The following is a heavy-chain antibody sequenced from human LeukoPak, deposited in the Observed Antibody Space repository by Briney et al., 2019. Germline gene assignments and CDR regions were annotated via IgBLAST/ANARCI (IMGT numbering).Heavy chain of an antibody. Sequence: SQTLSLTCAISGDSVSSNSAAWNWIRQSPSRGLEWLGRTYYRSKWYNDYAVSVKGRITINPDTSKNQFSLQLSSVTPEDTAVYYCARILGVASLDAFDVWGQGTMVTVSS. D-gene: IGHD2-8*02. CDR1: GDSVSSNSAA. J-gene: IGHJ3*01. CDR3: ARILGVASLDAFDV. CDR2: TYYRSKWYN. V-gene: IGHV6-1*01.